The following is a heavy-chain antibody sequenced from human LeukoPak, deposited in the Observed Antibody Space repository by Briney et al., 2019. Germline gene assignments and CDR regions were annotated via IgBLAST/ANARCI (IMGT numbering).Heavy chain of an antibody. Sequence: SETLSLTCTVSGGSISPYYWSWIRQPPGKGLEWIGEINHSGSTNYNPSLKSRVTISVDTSKNQFSLKLSSVTAADTAVYYCARGRSIAARRAFDIWGQGTMVTVSS. CDR3: ARGRSIAARRAFDI. CDR2: INHSGST. J-gene: IGHJ3*02. D-gene: IGHD6-6*01. CDR1: GGSISPYY. V-gene: IGHV4-34*01.